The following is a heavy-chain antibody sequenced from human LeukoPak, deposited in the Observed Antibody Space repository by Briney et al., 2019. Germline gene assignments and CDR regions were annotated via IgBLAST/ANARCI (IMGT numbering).Heavy chain of an antibody. J-gene: IGHJ4*02. V-gene: IGHV3-7*01. CDR3: AKDKWTPDY. D-gene: IGHD1-26*01. Sequence: GGSLRLPCAASGFTFSLYWMTWVRQAPGKGIEREANVKKDGSEKHNVDSEKGRFTITRDNAKNSLYLQINGRRAENTAVYCWAKDKWTPDYWGQGTLVTVSS. CDR1: GFTFSLYW. CDR2: VKKDGSEK.